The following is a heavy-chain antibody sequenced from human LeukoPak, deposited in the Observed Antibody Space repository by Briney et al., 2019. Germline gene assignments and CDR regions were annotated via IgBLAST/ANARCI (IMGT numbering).Heavy chain of an antibody. D-gene: IGHD6-19*01. CDR3: ARGRSSSGWYSEANFDY. Sequence: GGSLRLSCAASGFTFSSYWMSWVRQAPGKGLGWVANIKQDGSEKYYVDSVKGRFTISRDNAKNSLYLQMNSLRAEDTAVYYCARGRSSSGWYSEANFDYWGQGTLSPSPQ. CDR1: GFTFSSYW. CDR2: IKQDGSEK. V-gene: IGHV3-7*01. J-gene: IGHJ4*02.